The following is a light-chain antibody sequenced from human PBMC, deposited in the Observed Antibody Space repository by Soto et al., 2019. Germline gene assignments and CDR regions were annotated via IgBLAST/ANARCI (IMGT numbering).Light chain of an antibody. CDR2: GAS. CDR3: HQYNNWPWT. V-gene: IGKV3-15*01. Sequence: EIVMTQSPATLSVSPGERATLSCRASQSVSSNLAWYQQKPGQAPRLLIYGASTRATGVPARFSGSGSVTEFALTISSLQSEDFAVYYFHQYNNWPWTFRQGTKVEIK. J-gene: IGKJ1*01. CDR1: QSVSSN.